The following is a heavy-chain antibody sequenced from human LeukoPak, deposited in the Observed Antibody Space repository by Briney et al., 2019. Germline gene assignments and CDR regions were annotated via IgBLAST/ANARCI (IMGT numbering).Heavy chain of an antibody. CDR2: VYPGDSDT. Sequence: GESLKISCMGSGYTFTNYWIVWMRQMPGKGLEWMGIVYPGDSDTTYSPSFQGQVIISADQSTSTAYVQWSSLKASDTAVYYCAREEIRSWFDPWGQGTLVTVSS. D-gene: IGHD5-24*01. J-gene: IGHJ5*02. CDR3: AREEIRSWFDP. V-gene: IGHV5-51*01. CDR1: GYTFTNYW.